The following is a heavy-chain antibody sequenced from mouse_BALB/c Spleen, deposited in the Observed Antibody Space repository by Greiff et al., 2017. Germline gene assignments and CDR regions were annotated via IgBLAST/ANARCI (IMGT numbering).Heavy chain of an antibody. CDR3: ARDAYYGSGVDY. CDR2: SRNKANDYKT. CDR1: GYTFSDFY. Sequence: VQLVESGGGLVQPGGSLRLSCATSGYTFSDFYMQWVRQRPGKRLEWIAASRNKANDYKTEYNATVKGRFIVSRATTQSNLYLQMVALRAADTAVYYYARDAYYGSGVDYWGQGTTVTVSS. D-gene: IGHD1-1*01. J-gene: IGHJ2*01. V-gene: IGHV7-1*02.